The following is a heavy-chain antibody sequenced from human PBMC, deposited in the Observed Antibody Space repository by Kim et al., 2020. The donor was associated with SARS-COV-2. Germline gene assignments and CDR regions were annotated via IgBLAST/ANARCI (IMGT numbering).Heavy chain of an antibody. V-gene: IGHV1-69*13. J-gene: IGHJ4*02. Sequence: SVKVSCKASGGTFSSYAISWVRQAPGQGLEWMGGIIPIFGTANYAQKFQGRVTITADESTSTAYMELSSLRSEDTAVYYCASLPTLPAAAQLGVDYWGQGTLVTVSS. CDR2: IIPIFGTA. D-gene: IGHD2-2*01. CDR1: GGTFSSYA. CDR3: ASLPTLPAAAQLGVDY.